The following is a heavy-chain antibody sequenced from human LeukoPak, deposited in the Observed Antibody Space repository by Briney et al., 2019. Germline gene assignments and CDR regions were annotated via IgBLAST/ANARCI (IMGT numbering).Heavy chain of an antibody. CDR1: GGYISSYC. V-gene: IGHV4-4*07. CDR2: IYTSGST. CDR3: ARDGVGATEGYYFDY. J-gene: IGHJ4*02. Sequence: SETLSLTCTVSGGYISSYCWSWIRQPAGKGLEWIGRIYTSGSTNYNPSLKSRVTMSVDTSKNQFSLKLSSVTAADTAVYYCARDGVGATEGYYFDYWGQGTLVTVSS. D-gene: IGHD1-26*01.